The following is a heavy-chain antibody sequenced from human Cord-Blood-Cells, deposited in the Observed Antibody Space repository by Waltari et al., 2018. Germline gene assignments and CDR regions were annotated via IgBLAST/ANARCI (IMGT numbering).Heavy chain of an antibody. V-gene: IGHV4-61*01. Sequence: QVQLQESGPGLVKPSETLSLTCTVSGGSVSSGSYYWSWIRQPPGKGLEWIGYIYYSGSTNYNPSLKSRVTISVDTSKNQFSLKLSSVTAADTAVYYCASRYSSDPFDYWGQGTLVTVSS. CDR3: ASRYSSDPFDY. J-gene: IGHJ4*02. CDR1: GGSVSSGSYY. D-gene: IGHD6-19*01. CDR2: IYYSGST.